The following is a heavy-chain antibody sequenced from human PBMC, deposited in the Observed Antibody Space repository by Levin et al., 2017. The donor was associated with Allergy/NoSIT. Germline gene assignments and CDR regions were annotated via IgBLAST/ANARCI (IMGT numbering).Heavy chain of an antibody. CDR3: AAGSGRDLAIDS. V-gene: IGHV4-39*01. D-gene: IGHD2-15*01. J-gene: IGHJ4*02. CDR1: GGSISSSSYY. CDR2: IYYSGTTYY. Sequence: PSETLSLTCTVSGGSISSSSYYWGWIRQPPGKGLEWIGSIYYSGTTYYNYNPSLKSRVSIFIDTSKNQFSLKLTSVTAADTAVYYCAAGSGRDLAIDSWGQGTLVTVSS.